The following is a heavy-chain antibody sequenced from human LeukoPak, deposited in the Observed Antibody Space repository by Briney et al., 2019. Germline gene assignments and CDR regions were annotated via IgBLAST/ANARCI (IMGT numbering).Heavy chain of an antibody. CDR1: GGSLSDYY. D-gene: IGHD3-22*01. V-gene: IGHV4-34*01. J-gene: IGHJ5*02. CDR3: ARWSSNYYDTSGRRFYP. Sequence: PSETLSLTCAVYGGSLSDYYWSWIRQPPGKGLEWIGEINHSGSANYNPSLKSRVTISVVTSKNQFSLKLSSVTAADTAVYYCARWSSNYYDTSGRRFYPGGQGTLVTVSS. CDR2: INHSGSA.